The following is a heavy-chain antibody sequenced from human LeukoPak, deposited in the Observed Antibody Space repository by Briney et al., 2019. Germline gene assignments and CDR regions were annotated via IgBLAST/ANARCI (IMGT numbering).Heavy chain of an antibody. D-gene: IGHD1-14*01. CDR2: IYYSGST. Sequence: SETLSLTCTVSGGSISSYYWSWIRQPPGKGLEWIGYIYYSGSTNYNPSLKSRVTISVGTSKNQFSLKLSSVTAADTAVYYCARVPTGHYYYYMDVWGKGTTVTVSS. CDR1: GGSISSYY. CDR3: ARVPTGHYYYYMDV. J-gene: IGHJ6*03. V-gene: IGHV4-59*01.